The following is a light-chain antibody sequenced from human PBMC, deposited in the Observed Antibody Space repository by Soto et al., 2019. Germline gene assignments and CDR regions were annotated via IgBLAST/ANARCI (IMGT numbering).Light chain of an antibody. V-gene: IGKV1-39*01. CDR2: AAS. CDR1: QSISRY. CDR3: HQSHSVPGT. Sequence: DIQMTQSPSSVSASAGDRVTITCRASQSISRYLNWYQQKPGKAPKLLIYAASSLQSGVSSRFSGGGSATDFTLTISSLLPEDFATYYCHQSHSVPGTFGQGTKV. J-gene: IGKJ1*01.